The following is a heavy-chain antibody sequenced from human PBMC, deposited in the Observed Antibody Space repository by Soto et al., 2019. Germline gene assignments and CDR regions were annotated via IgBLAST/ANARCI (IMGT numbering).Heavy chain of an antibody. Sequence: ASVKVSCKASGYTFTGYYMHWVRQAPGQGLERMGWINPNSGGTNYAQKFQGRVTMTRDTSISTAYMELSRLRSDDTAVYYCARIKTPGIAAAGSHGMDVWGQGTTVTVSS. CDR3: ARIKTPGIAAAGSHGMDV. CDR2: INPNSGGT. CDR1: GYTFTGYY. J-gene: IGHJ6*02. V-gene: IGHV1-2*02. D-gene: IGHD6-13*01.